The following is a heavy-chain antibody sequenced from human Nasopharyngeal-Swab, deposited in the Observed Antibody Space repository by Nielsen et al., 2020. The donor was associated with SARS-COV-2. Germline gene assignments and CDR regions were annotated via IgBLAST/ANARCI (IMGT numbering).Heavy chain of an antibody. V-gene: IGHV3-48*01. CDR3: ARDTKGSSGWPYYYYYYMDV. J-gene: IGHJ6*03. CDR2: ISSSSSTI. D-gene: IGHD6-19*01. Sequence: VRQATGKGLEWVSYISSSSSTIYYAESVKGRFTISRDNAKNSLYLQMNSLRAEDTAVYYCARDTKGSSGWPYYYYYYMDVWGKGTTVTVSS.